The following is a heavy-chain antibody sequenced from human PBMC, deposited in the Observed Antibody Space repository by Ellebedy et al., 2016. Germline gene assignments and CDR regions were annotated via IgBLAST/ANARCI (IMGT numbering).Heavy chain of an antibody. CDR3: ARGTLAPSGTMHPFGAFDY. J-gene: IGHJ4*02. Sequence: SQTLSLTCAISGDSVSSGSAAWIWIRQSPSRGLEWLGRAYYRSNWYSDYAVSVRSRITINRDTSKNQFSLQLNSVTPEDTAVYYCARGTLAPSGTMHPFGAFDYWGQGILVTVSS. CDR1: GDSVSSGSAA. V-gene: IGHV6-1*01. CDR2: AYYRSNWYS. D-gene: IGHD6-13*01.